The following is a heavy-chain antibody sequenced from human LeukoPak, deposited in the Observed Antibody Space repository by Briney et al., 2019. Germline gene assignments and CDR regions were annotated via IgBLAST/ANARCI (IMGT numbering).Heavy chain of an antibody. D-gene: IGHD1-1*01. CDR1: GGSISSYY. CDR2: ISYSGST. J-gene: IGHJ4*02. CDR3: ARHSAGTTKDY. V-gene: IGHV4-59*08. Sequence: SETLSLTCTVSGGSISSYYWSWIRQPPGKGLEWIGYISYSGSTKYNPSLTSRVTISVDTSKNQFSLKLSSVTAADTAVYYCARHSAGTTKDYWGQGTLVTVSS.